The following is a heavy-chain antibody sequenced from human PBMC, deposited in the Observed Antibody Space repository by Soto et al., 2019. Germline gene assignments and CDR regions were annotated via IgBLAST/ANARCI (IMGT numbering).Heavy chain of an antibody. V-gene: IGHV3-23*01. Sequence: GGSLILSCAASGFTFSSYAMSWVRQAPGKGLEWVSAISGSGGSTYYAYSVKGRFTISRDNSKNTLYLQMNSLRAEDTAVYYCAKDVIAAVATLLDYWGQGTLVTVSS. CDR3: AKDVIAAVATLLDY. D-gene: IGHD6-13*01. J-gene: IGHJ4*02. CDR2: ISGSGGST. CDR1: GFTFSSYA.